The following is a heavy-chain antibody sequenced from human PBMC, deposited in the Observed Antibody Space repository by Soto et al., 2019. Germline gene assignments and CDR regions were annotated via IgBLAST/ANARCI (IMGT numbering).Heavy chain of an antibody. D-gene: IGHD6-19*01. J-gene: IGHJ4*02. CDR3: AKRFGQGSVARGWYAELDY. Sequence: GGSLRLSCAASGFTVSSYGMHWVRQAPGKGLEWVAVISYDGSNKYYADSVKGRFTSSRDNSKNTLHRQMNSLRAEDTAVYYCAKRFGQGSVARGWYAELDYWGQGTLVTVSS. CDR2: ISYDGSNK. V-gene: IGHV3-30*18. CDR1: GFTVSSYG.